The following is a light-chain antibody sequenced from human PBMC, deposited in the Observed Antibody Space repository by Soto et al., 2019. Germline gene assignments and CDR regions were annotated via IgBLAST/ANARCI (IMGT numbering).Light chain of an antibody. CDR1: QSINRY. J-gene: IGKJ4*01. CDR2: DAS. CDR3: QQRSNWPPVT. Sequence: EIVLTQSPATLSLSPGERATLSCRASQSINRYLAWYRQKPGQAPRLLIYDASNRATGIPARFSGSGSGTDFTLTISSLEPEDFGVYYCQQRSNWPPVTFGGGTKVEIK. V-gene: IGKV3-11*01.